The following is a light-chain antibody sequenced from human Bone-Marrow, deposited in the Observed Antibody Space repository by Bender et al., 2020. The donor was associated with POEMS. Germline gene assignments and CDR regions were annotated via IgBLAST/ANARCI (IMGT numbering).Light chain of an antibody. CDR3: AEWDAGLSGGV. CDR1: NSNIGTNA. V-gene: IGLV1-44*01. Sequence: QSVLTQPPSASGTPGQRVTISCSGSNSNIGTNAVNWYQQFPGPAPKLLIYSDNQRPSGVPDRFYAFKSGTSASLASSGLQSEDEADYDCAEWDAGLSGGVFGGGTKLTVL. J-gene: IGLJ3*02. CDR2: SDN.